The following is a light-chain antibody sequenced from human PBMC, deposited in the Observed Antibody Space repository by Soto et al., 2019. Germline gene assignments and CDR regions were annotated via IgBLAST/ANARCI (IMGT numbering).Light chain of an antibody. CDR2: DAS. CDR1: QSISNS. J-gene: IGKJ1*01. CDR3: QQSYTIPWM. Sequence: DIQMTQSPSTLSSSVGDRVTITCRASQSISNSLAWYHQKPGKTPNLLLYDASNLQSGVPSRFSGSGSGADFTLTISSLKPEDFATYYCQQSYTIPWMFGQGTKVDIK. V-gene: IGKV1-39*01.